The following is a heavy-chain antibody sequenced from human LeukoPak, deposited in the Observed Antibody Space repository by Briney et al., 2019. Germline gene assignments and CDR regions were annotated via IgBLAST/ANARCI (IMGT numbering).Heavy chain of an antibody. CDR2: IYYSGST. D-gene: IGHD2-15*01. J-gene: IGHJ4*02. Sequence: SETLSLTCTVSGGSISSYYWSWIRQPPGKGLEWIGYIYYSGSTNYNPSLKSRVTISLDTSKNQFSLKLSSVTAADTAVYYCARSGSYAAAGDYWGQGALVTVSS. CDR3: ARSGSYAAAGDY. CDR1: GGSISSYY. V-gene: IGHV4-59*08.